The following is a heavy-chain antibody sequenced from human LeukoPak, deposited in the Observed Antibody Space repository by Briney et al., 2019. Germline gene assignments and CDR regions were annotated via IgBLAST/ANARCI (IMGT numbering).Heavy chain of an antibody. Sequence: ASVKVSCKVSGYTLTELSMHWVRQAPGKGLEWMGGFDPEDGETIYAQKFQGRVTITADKSTSTAYMELSSLRSEDTAVYYCARIFSGDGYNSFYYFDYWGQGTLVTVSS. J-gene: IGHJ4*02. D-gene: IGHD5-24*01. V-gene: IGHV1-24*01. CDR3: ARIFSGDGYNSFYYFDY. CDR1: GYTLTELS. CDR2: FDPEDGET.